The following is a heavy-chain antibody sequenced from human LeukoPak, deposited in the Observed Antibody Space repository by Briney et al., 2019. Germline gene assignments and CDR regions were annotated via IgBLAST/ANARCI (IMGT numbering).Heavy chain of an antibody. CDR2: INPSGGST. V-gene: IGHV1-46*01. CDR1: GYTFTSYY. CDR3: ASIKYYYDSSTRDAFDI. J-gene: IGHJ3*02. Sequence: ASVKVSCKASGYTFTSYYMHWVRRAPGQGLEWMGIINPSGGSTSYAQKFQGRVTMTRDTSTSTVYMELSSLRSEDTAVYYCASIKYYYDSSTRDAFDIWGQGTMVTVSS. D-gene: IGHD3-22*01.